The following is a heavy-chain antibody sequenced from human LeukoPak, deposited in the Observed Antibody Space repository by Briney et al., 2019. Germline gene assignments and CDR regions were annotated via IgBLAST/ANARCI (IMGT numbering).Heavy chain of an antibody. CDR3: ARPAADRGGDCYWAFDY. CDR1: GFTFSTYP. CDR2: ISSRSSTI. D-gene: IGHD2-21*01. J-gene: IGHJ4*02. Sequence: PGGSLRLSCAASGFTFSTYPMNWVRQAPGKGLEWVSYISSRSSTIYYADSVKGRFTISRDNAKNSLYLQMNSLRAEDTAVYYCARPAADRGGDCYWAFDYWGQGTLVTVSS. V-gene: IGHV3-48*01.